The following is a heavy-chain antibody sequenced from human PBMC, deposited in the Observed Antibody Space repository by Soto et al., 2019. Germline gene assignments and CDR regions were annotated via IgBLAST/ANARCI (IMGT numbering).Heavy chain of an antibody. D-gene: IGHD3-10*01. Sequence: QVQLVESGGGVVQPGRSLRLSCAASGFTFSSYAMHWVRQAPGKGLEWVAVISYDGSNKYYADSVKGRFTISRDNSKNTLYLQMNSLRAEDTAVYYCAREGGGITMIRDAFDIWGQGTMVTVSS. CDR3: AREGGGITMIRDAFDI. J-gene: IGHJ3*02. CDR2: ISYDGSNK. CDR1: GFTFSSYA. V-gene: IGHV3-30-3*01.